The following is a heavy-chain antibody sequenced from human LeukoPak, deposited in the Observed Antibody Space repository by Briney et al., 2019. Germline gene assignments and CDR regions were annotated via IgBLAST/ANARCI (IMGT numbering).Heavy chain of an antibody. J-gene: IGHJ4*02. CDR1: GYSISSGYY. CDR3: ARHYYTYGFFDY. V-gene: IGHV4-38-2*01. CDR2: IYYSGST. Sequence: SETLSLTCAVSGYSISSGYYWGWIRQPPGKGLEWIGSIYYSGSTYCSPSLKSRVTISVDLSKNQFSLKLSSVTAADTAVYYCARHYYTYGFFDYWGQGTLVTVSS. D-gene: IGHD5-18*01.